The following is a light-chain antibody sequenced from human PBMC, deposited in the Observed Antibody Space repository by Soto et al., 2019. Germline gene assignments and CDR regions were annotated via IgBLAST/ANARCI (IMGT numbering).Light chain of an antibody. CDR2: DVS. V-gene: IGLV2-14*03. Sequence: QSALTQPASVSGSPGQSITISCTGTSSDVGGYNYVSWYQQHPGKAPKLMIYDVSNRPSGVSNRFSGSKSVNTASLTISGPQAEDEADYYCSSYTSSSTVVFGGGTKVTVL. J-gene: IGLJ2*01. CDR3: SSYTSSSTVV. CDR1: SSDVGGYNY.